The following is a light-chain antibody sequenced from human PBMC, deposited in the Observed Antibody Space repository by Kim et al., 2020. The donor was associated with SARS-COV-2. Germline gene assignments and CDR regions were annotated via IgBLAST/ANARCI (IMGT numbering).Light chain of an antibody. V-gene: IGKV3-20*01. J-gene: IGKJ1*01. CDR2: GAS. CDR1: QSFSSSY. CDR3: QQYGVSPWT. Sequence: VERATFSCRARQSFSSSYLTCYQQKPSQAPSLLIYGASDRATGIPDRFSGSVSGTDFTLTISRLVPEDFALYYCQQYGVSPWTFGQGTKVDIK.